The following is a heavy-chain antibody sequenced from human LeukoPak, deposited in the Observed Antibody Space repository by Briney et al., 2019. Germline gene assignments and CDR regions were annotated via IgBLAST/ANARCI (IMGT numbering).Heavy chain of an antibody. CDR2: IYHSGST. D-gene: IGHD6-6*01. J-gene: IGHJ6*03. CDR1: GGSISSGGYY. Sequence: SQTLSLTCTVSGGSISSGGYYWSWIRQPPGKGLEWIGYIYHSGSTYYNPSLKSRVTISVDRSKNQFSLKLSSVTATDTAVYYCARGSSIAARPYYYYYMDVWGKGTTVTVSS. CDR3: ARGSSIAARPYYYYYMDV. V-gene: IGHV4-30-2*01.